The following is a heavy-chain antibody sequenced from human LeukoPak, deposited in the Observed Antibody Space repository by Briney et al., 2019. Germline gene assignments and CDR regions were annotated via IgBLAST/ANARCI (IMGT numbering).Heavy chain of an antibody. J-gene: IGHJ4*02. CDR2: IKSKTDGGTT. CDR1: GFTFSNAW. Sequence: GGSLRLSCAASGFTFSNAWMSWVRQAPGKGLEWVGRIKSKTDGGTTDYAAPVKGRFTISRDVSKNTLYLQMNSLKTEDTAVYYCTTTTYYYDSSGYVGGDYWGQGTLVTVSS. CDR3: TTTTYYYDSSGYVGGDY. V-gene: IGHV3-15*01. D-gene: IGHD3-22*01.